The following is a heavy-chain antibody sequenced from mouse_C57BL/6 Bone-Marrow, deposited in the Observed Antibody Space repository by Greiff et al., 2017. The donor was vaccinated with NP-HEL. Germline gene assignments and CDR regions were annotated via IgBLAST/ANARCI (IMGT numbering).Heavy chain of an antibody. D-gene: IGHD1-1*01. CDR1: GFTFSDYY. Sequence: EVMLVESGGGLVQPGGSLKLSCAASGFTFSDYYMYWVRQTPEKRLEWVAYISNGGGSTYYPDTVKGRFTISRDNAKNTLYLQMSRLKSEDTAMYYCARQGYGSSFAYWGQGTLVTVSA. J-gene: IGHJ3*01. CDR2: ISNGGGST. V-gene: IGHV5-12*01. CDR3: ARQGYGSSFAY.